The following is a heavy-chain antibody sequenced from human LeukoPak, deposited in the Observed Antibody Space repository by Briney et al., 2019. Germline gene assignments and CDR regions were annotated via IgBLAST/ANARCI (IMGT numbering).Heavy chain of an antibody. CDR2: ISGDGGST. D-gene: IGHD4-17*01. V-gene: IGHV3-43*02. J-gene: IGHJ4*02. Sequence: GSLRLSCAASGLTFDAYALHWVGQAPGKGLEWVSLISGDGGSTYYADSVKGRFTIFRDNSKNSLYLQMNSLRTEDTALYYCAKDISNGDHVPGDYWGQGTQAAVSS. CDR1: GLTFDAYA. CDR3: AKDISNGDHVPGDY.